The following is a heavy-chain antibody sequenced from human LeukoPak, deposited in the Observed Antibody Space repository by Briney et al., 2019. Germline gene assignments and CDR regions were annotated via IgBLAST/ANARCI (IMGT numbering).Heavy chain of an antibody. CDR2: IYYSGST. J-gene: IGHJ4*02. CDR1: GGSISSYY. Sequence: KPSETLSLTCTVSGGSISSYYWSWIRQPPGKGLEWIGYIYYSGSTNYNPSLKSRVTISVDTSKNQFSLKLSSVTAADTAVYYCARLDCSSTSCYTDYWGQGTLVTVSS. V-gene: IGHV4-59*12. CDR3: ARLDCSSTSCYTDY. D-gene: IGHD2-2*02.